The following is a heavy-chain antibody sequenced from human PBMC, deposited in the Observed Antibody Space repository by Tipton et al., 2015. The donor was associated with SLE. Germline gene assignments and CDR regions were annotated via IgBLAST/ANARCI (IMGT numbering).Heavy chain of an antibody. D-gene: IGHD1-26*01. CDR3: ARGVGATTINYYMDV. J-gene: IGHJ6*03. CDR1: GGSISSYY. Sequence: LRLSCTVSGGSISSYYWSWIRQHPGKGLEWIGYIYYSGSTYYNPSLKSRVTISVDTSKNQFSLKLSSVTAADTAVYYCARGVGATTINYYMDVWGKGTTVTVSS. CDR2: IYYSGST. V-gene: IGHV4-31*03.